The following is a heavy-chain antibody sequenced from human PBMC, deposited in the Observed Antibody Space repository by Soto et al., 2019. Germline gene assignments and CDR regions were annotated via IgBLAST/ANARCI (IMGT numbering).Heavy chain of an antibody. CDR1: GFTFSSYG. CDR2: IWYDGSNK. D-gene: IGHD2-15*01. J-gene: IGHJ5*02. Sequence: GSLRLSCAASGFTFSSYGMHWVRQAPGKGLEWVAVIWYDGSNKYYADSVKGRFTISRDNSKDTLYLQMNSLRAEDTAVYYCARTGYCSGGSCYSLGWFDPWGQGT. CDR3: ARTGYCSGGSCYSLGWFDP. V-gene: IGHV3-33*01.